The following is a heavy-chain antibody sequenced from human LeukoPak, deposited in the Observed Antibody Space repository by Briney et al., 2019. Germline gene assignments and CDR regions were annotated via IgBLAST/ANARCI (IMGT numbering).Heavy chain of an antibody. CDR2: IYYSGST. D-gene: IGHD4-11*01. J-gene: IGHJ3*02. CDR1: GDSFSSVTDY. V-gene: IGHV4-61*01. Sequence: SETLSLTCTVSGDSFSSVTDYWAWIRQPPGKGLEWIGYIYYSGSTNYNPSLKSRVTISVDTSKNQFSLKLSSVTAADTAVYYCARTGGPRNYVLAFDIWGQGTMVTVSS. CDR3: ARTGGPRNYVLAFDI.